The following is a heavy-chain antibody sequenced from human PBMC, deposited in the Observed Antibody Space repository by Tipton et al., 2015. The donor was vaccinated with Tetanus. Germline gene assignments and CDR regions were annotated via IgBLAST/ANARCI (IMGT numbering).Heavy chain of an antibody. D-gene: IGHD5-24*01. CDR2: IWFDGSRA. CDR1: GFIFGDYG. J-gene: IGHJ4*02. CDR3: ARDTYYQSHHYNYFDF. V-gene: IGHV3-33*01. Sequence: SLRLSCEASGFIFGDYGIHWVRQAPGTGLEWVAAIWFDGSRAEYADSVQGRFTISRDNSRSMVYLQMDSLRDEDTGVFYCARDTYYQSHHYNYFDFWGQGVRVTVSS.